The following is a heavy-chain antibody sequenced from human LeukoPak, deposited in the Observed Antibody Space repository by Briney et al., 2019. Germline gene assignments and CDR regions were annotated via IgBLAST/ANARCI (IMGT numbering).Heavy chain of an antibody. CDR3: ARDGSSGPYYYYYYGMDV. J-gene: IGHJ6*02. Sequence: GGSLRLSCSVSGFTLSIYWMSWVRQAPGKGLEWVANIKQDGSEEYYADSVKGRFTISRDNAKNSLYLQMNSLRDEDTAVYYCARDGSSGPYYYYYYGMDVWGQGTTVTVSS. CDR2: IKQDGSEE. D-gene: IGHD3-22*01. V-gene: IGHV3-7*01. CDR1: GFTLSIYW.